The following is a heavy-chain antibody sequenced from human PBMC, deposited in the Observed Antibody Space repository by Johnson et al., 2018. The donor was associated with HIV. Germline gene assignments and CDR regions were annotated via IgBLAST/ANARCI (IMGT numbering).Heavy chain of an antibody. CDR3: ARVPEGDDDAFDI. D-gene: IGHD2-21*01. V-gene: IGHV3-74*02. CDR2: VNNDGGDT. CDR1: GFTFSSYW. J-gene: IGHJ3*02. Sequence: VQLVESGGGLVKPGGSLRLSCAASGFTFSSYWMPWVRQAPGTGLVGFSRVNNDGGDTIYAASVKGRFTISRDNAKNTLYLQMNSLRAEDTAVYYCARVPEGDDDAFDIWGQGTMVTVSS.